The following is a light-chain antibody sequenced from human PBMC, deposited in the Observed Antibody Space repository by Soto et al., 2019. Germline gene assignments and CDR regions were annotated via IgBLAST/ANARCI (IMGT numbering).Light chain of an antibody. Sequence: DIQMTQSPSSLSASVGDRVTITFRASQTISSYLNWYQQKPGKAPKLLIYDASSLQSGVPSRFSGSGSGTEFTLTISSLQPDDFATYYCQQYNSQYTFGQGTKVDIK. CDR3: QQYNSQYT. CDR2: DAS. CDR1: QTISSY. J-gene: IGKJ2*01. V-gene: IGKV1-5*01.